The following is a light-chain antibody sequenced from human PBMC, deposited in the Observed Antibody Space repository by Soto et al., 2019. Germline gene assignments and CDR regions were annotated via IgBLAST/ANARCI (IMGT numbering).Light chain of an antibody. J-gene: IGKJ1*01. CDR2: GAS. Sequence: EIVLTQSPGILSLSPGERATLSCRASQSVSSSYLAWYQQKPGQAPRLLIYGASSRATGIPDRFSGSGFGTDFTLTISRLEPEDFAVYYCQHYSSSPRLWTFGQGTKVEIK. V-gene: IGKV3-20*01. CDR3: QHYSSSPRLWT. CDR1: QSVSSSY.